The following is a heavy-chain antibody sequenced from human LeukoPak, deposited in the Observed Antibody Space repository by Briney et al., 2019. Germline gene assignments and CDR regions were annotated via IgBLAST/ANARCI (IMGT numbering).Heavy chain of an antibody. D-gene: IGHD3-3*01. CDR2: TYSGGST. CDR3: ARAYYDFRSGYHLNYYYYGMDV. CDR1: GFTVSSNY. V-gene: IGHV3-66*01. Sequence: GGSLRLSCAASGFTVSSNYMSWVRQAPGKGLEWVSVTYSGGSTYYADSVKGRFTISRDNSKNTLYLQMNSLRAEDTAVYYCARAYYDFRSGYHLNYYYYGMDVWGQGTTVTVSS. J-gene: IGHJ6*02.